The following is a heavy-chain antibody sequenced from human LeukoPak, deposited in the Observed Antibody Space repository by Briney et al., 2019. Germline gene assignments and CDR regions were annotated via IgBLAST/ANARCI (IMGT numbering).Heavy chain of an antibody. CDR3: AGLQARGGNYIDH. CDR1: GGSISSYY. CDR2: IYHNGNT. Sequence: SETLSLTCTVSGGSISSYYWSWIRQPPGKGLEWIGYIYHNGNTIYSDSLRSRVTISVDTSKNQFSLKLTSVTAADTARYFCAGLQARGGNYIDHWGQGILVTVPS. J-gene: IGHJ4*02. D-gene: IGHD4-23*01. V-gene: IGHV4-59*08.